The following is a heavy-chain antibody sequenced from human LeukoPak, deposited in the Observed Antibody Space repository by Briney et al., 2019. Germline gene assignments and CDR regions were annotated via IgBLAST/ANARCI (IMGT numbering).Heavy chain of an antibody. CDR3: ARCPPSGSYACVH. CDR2: IIPIFGTA. V-gene: IGHV1-69*05. J-gene: IGHJ4*02. Sequence: SVKVSCKASGGTFSSYAISWVRQAPGQGLEWMGGIIPIFGTANYAQKFQGRVTITTDESTSTAYMELSSLRSEDTAVYYCARCPPSGSYACVHWGQGTLVTVSS. CDR1: GGTFSSYA. D-gene: IGHD1-26*01.